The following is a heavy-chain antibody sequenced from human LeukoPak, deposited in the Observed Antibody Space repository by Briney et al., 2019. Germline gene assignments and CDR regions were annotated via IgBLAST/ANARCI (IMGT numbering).Heavy chain of an antibody. D-gene: IGHD3-22*01. J-gene: IGHJ4*02. Sequence: SETLSLTCTVSGGSISSGGYYWSWIRQHPGKGLEWIGYIYYSGSTYYNPSLKSRVTISVDTSKNQFSLKLSSVTAADTAVYYCARLGGSSGYPIDYWGQGTLVTVSS. V-gene: IGHV4-31*03. CDR3: ARLGGSSGYPIDY. CDR1: GGSISSGGYY. CDR2: IYYSGST.